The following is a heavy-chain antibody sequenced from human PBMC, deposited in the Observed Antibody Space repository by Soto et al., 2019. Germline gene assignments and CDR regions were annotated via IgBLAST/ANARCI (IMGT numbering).Heavy chain of an antibody. CDR1: GYTFTSYA. V-gene: IGHV1-3*05. J-gene: IGHJ4*02. Sequence: QVQLVQSGAEEKKPGASVKVSCKASGYTFTSYAMHWVRQAPGQRLEWMGWINAGNGNTKYSQKFQGRVTITRDTSASTAYMELSSLRSEDTAVYYYARSPGIAVADYWGQETLVTVSS. D-gene: IGHD6-19*01. CDR3: ARSPGIAVADY. CDR2: INAGNGNT.